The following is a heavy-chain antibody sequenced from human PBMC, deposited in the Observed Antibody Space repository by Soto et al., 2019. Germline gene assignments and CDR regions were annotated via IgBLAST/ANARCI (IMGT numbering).Heavy chain of an antibody. Sequence: GGSLRLSCAASGFTFSSYAMHWVRQAPGKGLEWVAVISYDGSNKYYADSVKGRFTISRDNSKNTLYLQMNSLRAEDTAVYYCARARAANNWFDPWGQGTLVTVSS. CDR2: ISYDGSNK. D-gene: IGHD2-15*01. CDR3: ARARAANNWFDP. V-gene: IGHV3-30-3*01. J-gene: IGHJ5*02. CDR1: GFTFSSYA.